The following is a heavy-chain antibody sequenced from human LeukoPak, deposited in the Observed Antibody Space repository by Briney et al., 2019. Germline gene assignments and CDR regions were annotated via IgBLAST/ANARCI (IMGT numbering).Heavy chain of an antibody. V-gene: IGHV1-2*02. D-gene: IGHD5-12*01. CDR3: ARGGDDIVATVGSY. Sequence: GASVKVSCKVSGYTFTGYYMHWVRQAPGQGLEWMGWINPNSGGTNYAQKFQSRVTMTRDTSISTAYMALSRLRSDDTAVYYCARGGDDIVATVGSYWGQGTLVTVSS. J-gene: IGHJ4*02. CDR2: INPNSGGT. CDR1: GYTFTGYY.